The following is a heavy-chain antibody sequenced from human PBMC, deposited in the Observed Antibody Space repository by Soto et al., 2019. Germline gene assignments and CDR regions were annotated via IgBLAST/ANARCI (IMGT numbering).Heavy chain of an antibody. V-gene: IGHV3-66*01. CDR3: ARDLRSDVSAL. D-gene: IGHD3-10*01. CDR1: GLTVSSHY. CDR2: IYSGGST. J-gene: IGHJ4*02. Sequence: PGGSLRLSCVASGLTVSSHYIRWVRQAPGKGLEWVSVIYSGGSTPSADSVKGRLTISRDNSKNTLYLQMNSLRAEATAVYFCARDLRSDVSALWGKGTLVPGSP.